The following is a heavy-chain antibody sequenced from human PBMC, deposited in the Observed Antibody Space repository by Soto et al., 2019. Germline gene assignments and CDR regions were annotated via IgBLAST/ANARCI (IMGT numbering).Heavy chain of an antibody. D-gene: IGHD3-22*01. V-gene: IGHV1-69*13. CDR1: GGTFSSYA. CDR3: ARTYYYDSSGYPDFGSPRDDYYYDGMDF. Sequence: GASVKVSCKASGGTFSSYAISWVRQAPGQGLEWMGGIIPIFGTANYAQKFQGRVTITADESTSTAYMELSSLRSEDTAVYYCARTYYYDSSGYPDFGSPRDDYYYDGMDFWGQGTRVTVSS. CDR2: IIPIFGTA. J-gene: IGHJ6*02.